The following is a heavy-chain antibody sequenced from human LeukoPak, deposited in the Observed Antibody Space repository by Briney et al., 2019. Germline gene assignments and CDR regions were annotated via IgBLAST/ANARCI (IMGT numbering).Heavy chain of an antibody. D-gene: IGHD3-10*01. CDR1: GFTFSSYS. V-gene: IGHV3-21*01. CDR3: ARDRSGRTNAFDI. J-gene: IGHJ3*02. Sequence: GGSLRLSCAASGFTFSSYSMNWVRQAPGKGLEWVSSISSSSYIYYADSVKGRFTISRDNAKNSLYLQMNSLRAEDTAVYYCARDRSGRTNAFDIWGQGSMVTVSS. CDR2: ISSSSYI.